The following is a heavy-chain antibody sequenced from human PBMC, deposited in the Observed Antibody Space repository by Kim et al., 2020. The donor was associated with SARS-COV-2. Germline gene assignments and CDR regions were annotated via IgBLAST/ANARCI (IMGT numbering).Heavy chain of an antibody. Sequence: YNPALKCRVTISVDTSNNHFSLKLSSVTAADTAVYYCARDGRYPLGAFDSWGQGTMVTVSS. J-gene: IGHJ3*02. V-gene: IGHV4-61*03. D-gene: IGHD2-15*01. CDR3: ARDGRYPLGAFDS.